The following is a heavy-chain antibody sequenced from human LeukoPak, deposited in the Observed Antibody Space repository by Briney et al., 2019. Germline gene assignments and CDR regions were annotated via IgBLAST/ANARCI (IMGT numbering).Heavy chain of an antibody. D-gene: IGHD2-2*01. CDR3: ARTYCSTTACPFDY. J-gene: IGHJ4*02. Sequence: PSETLSLTCTVSGGSISSSTFYWGWIRQLPGKGLEWIGTIFYTGNTYYNPSLKSRLTISVDTSTNQFSLTLSSVTAADTALYYCARTYCSTTACPFDYWGQGTLVTVSS. CDR2: IFYTGNT. CDR1: GGSISSSTFY. V-gene: IGHV4-39*01.